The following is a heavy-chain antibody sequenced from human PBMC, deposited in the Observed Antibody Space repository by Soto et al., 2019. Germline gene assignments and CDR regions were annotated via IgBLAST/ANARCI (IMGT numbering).Heavy chain of an antibody. CDR3: ARDQFEIESSSWYRMDV. CDR1: GGSISSGGYY. J-gene: IGHJ6*02. Sequence: QVQLQESGPGLVKPSQTLSLTCTVSGGSISSGGYYWSWIRQHPGKGLEWIGYIYYSGSTYYNPSLKSRVTISVDTSKNQFSLKLSSVTAADTAVYYCARDQFEIESSSWYRMDVWGQGTTVTVSS. CDR2: IYYSGST. V-gene: IGHV4-31*03. D-gene: IGHD6-13*01.